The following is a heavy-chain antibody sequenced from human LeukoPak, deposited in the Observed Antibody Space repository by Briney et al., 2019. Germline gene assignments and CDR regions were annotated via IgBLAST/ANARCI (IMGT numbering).Heavy chain of an antibody. CDR3: ARDYAGDFDY. D-gene: IGHD3-16*01. CDR2: IYYSGTI. CDR1: GGSISSYH. Sequence: SETLSLTCSVSGGSISSYHWTWIRQPPGKGLEWIGYIYYSGTINYNPSLKSRVIISVDTSKNQFSLKLSSVTAADTAVYYCARDYAGDFDYWGQGTLVTVSS. J-gene: IGHJ4*02. V-gene: IGHV4-59*12.